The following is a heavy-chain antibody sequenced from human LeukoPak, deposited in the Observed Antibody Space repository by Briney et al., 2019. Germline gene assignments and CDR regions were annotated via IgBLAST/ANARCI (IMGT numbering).Heavy chain of an antibody. CDR2: INHSGST. V-gene: IGHV4-34*01. J-gene: IGHJ4*02. CDR1: GGSFSGYY. D-gene: IGHD3-3*01. CDR3: ATAPGYDFWSGNYN. Sequence: SETLSLTYAVCGGSFSGYYWSWIRQPPGKGLEWIGEINHSGSTNYNPSLKSRVTISVDTSKNQFSLKLSSVTAADTAVYYCATAPGYDFWSGNYNWGQGTLVTVPS.